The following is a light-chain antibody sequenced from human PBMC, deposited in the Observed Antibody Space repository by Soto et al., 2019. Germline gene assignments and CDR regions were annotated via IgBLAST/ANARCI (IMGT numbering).Light chain of an antibody. CDR2: RAS. V-gene: IGKV3-15*01. CDR3: QQRNSWPLT. J-gene: IGKJ1*01. CDR1: QSINSN. Sequence: EIVMTQSPATLSLSPGERATLSCRASQSINSNLAWYQQKPGQAPRLFMFRASSRATGIPARFSGSGSGTDFILTISSLEPEDFAVYYCQQRNSWPLTFGQGTKVDIK.